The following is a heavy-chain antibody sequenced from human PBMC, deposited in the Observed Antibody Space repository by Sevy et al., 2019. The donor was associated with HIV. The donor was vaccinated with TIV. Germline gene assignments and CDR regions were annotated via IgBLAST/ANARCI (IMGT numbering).Heavy chain of an antibody. D-gene: IGHD3-3*02. V-gene: IGHV3-30-3*01. Sequence: GGSLRLSCAASGFAFSSHAMHWVRQAPGKGLEWVAIISYEGTETFYAASVEGRFTISRDNSKNMLSLKINSLRPEDTAVYYCAGDGGFSIKWYPLYWGHGTLLTVSS. CDR2: ISYEGTET. CDR3: AGDGGFSIKWYPLY. J-gene: IGHJ4*01. CDR1: GFAFSSHA.